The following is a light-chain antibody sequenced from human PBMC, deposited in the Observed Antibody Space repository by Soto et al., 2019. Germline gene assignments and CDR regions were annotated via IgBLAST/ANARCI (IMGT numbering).Light chain of an antibody. CDR2: DAS. Sequence: DIQMTQSPSSLSASVGDRVTITCQASQDIGNYLNWYQQKPGQAPKLLIYDASNLETGVPSRFSGSGSGTDFTFTISSLQPEDISTYFCQQFLTLPITSGPGTKVDIK. CDR3: QQFLTLPIT. CDR1: QDIGNY. J-gene: IGKJ3*01. V-gene: IGKV1-33*01.